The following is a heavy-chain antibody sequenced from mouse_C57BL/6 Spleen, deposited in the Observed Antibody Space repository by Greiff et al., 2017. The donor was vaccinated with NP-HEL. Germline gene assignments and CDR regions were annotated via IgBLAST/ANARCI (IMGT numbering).Heavy chain of an antibody. V-gene: IGHV1-50*01. CDR2: IDPSDSYT. J-gene: IGHJ2*01. Sequence: VQLQQPGAELVKPGASVKLSCKASGYTFTSYWMQWVKQRPGQGLEWIGEIDPSDSYTNYNQKFKGKATLTVDTSTSTAYMQLSSLTSEDSAVYYCARHAYYDYDSFDYWGQGTTLTVSS. CDR1: GYTFTSYW. CDR3: ARHAYYDYDSFDY. D-gene: IGHD2-4*01.